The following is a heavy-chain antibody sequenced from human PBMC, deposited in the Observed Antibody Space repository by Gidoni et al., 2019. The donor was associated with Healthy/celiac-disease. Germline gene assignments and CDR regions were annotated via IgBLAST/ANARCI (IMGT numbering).Heavy chain of an antibody. CDR3: AREGYSSSSQWFDP. D-gene: IGHD6-6*01. V-gene: IGHV1-69*06. CDR2: IIPICGTA. CDR1: GGTFSSYS. J-gene: IGHJ5*02. Sequence: QLQLVQSGAEVKKPGSSVKVSCTASGGTFSSYSISWVRQAPGQGLEWMGGIIPICGTANYEQKFQGRVTITADKSTSTAYMELSSLRSEDTAVYYCAREGYSSSSQWFDPWGQGTLVTVSS.